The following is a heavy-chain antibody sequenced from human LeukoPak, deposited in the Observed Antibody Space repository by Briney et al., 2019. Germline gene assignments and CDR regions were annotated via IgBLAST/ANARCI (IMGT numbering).Heavy chain of an antibody. J-gene: IGHJ4*02. CDR1: GYSISSGYD. D-gene: IGHD1-26*01. CDR2: IYRSGST. Sequence: AETLSLTCTVSGYSISSGYDWVWIRPPPGKGLEWIGSIYRSGSTNYNPSLKSRVTISVETSKNQFSLKVSSVTAADTAVYYCARGVNSGYFDYCGQGTLVTVSS. CDR3: ARGVNSGYFDY. V-gene: IGHV4-38-2*02.